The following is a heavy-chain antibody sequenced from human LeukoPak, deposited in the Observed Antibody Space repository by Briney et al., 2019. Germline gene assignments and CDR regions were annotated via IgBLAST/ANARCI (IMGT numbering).Heavy chain of an antibody. CDR1: GYTFTSYG. J-gene: IGHJ4*02. D-gene: IGHD2-2*01. CDR3: ARDSRPRVAVSTAIGAC. CDR2: ISAYNGNT. V-gene: IGHV1-18*01. Sequence: GASVKVSCKASGYTFTSYGISWVRQAPGQGLEWMGWISAYNGNTNYAQKLQGRVTMTTDTPTSTAYMELRSLRSDDTAVYYCARDSRPRVAVSTAIGACWGQGTLVTVSS.